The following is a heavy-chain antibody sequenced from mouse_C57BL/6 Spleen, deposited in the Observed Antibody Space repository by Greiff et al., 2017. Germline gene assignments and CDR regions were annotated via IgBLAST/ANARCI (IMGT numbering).Heavy chain of an antibody. CDR3: AREGVTTVEAWFAY. CDR2: IYPGSGST. D-gene: IGHD1-1*01. V-gene: IGHV1-55*01. J-gene: IGHJ3*01. Sequence: QVQLQQPGAELVKPGASVKMSCKASGYTFTSYWITWVKQRPGQGLEWIGDIYPGSGSTNYNEKFKSKATLTVDTSSSTAYMQLSSLTSEESAVYYCAREGVTTVEAWFAYWGQGTLVTVSA. CDR1: GYTFTSYW.